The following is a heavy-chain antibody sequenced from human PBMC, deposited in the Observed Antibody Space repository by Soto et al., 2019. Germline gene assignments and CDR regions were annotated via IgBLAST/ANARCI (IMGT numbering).Heavy chain of an antibody. CDR3: AREEVAVAPNDAFDI. CDR2: ISSSSSYI. V-gene: IGHV3-21*01. J-gene: IGHJ3*02. Sequence: GGSLRLSCAASGFTFSSYSMNWVRQAPGKGLEWVSSISSSSSYIYYADSVKGRFTISRDNAKNQFSLKLSSVTAADTAVYYCAREEVAVAPNDAFDIWGQGTMVTVSS. CDR1: GFTFSSYS. D-gene: IGHD6-19*01.